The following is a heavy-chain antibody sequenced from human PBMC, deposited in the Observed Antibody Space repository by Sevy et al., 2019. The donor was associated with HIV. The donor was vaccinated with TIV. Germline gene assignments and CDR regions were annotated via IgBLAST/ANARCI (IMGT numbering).Heavy chain of an antibody. CDR3: ARGTPDPNYGMDV. CDR2: IYYTKTT. J-gene: IGHJ6*02. D-gene: IGHD2-2*01. Sequence: SETLSLTCTVSGGSISGYYRTWIRQPPGKGLEWIGYIYYTKTTNYNPSLKSRVTISEDTSKNQFSLKLTSVTAADTAIYYCARGTPDPNYGMDVWGQGTTVTVS. CDR1: GGSISGYY. V-gene: IGHV4-59*01.